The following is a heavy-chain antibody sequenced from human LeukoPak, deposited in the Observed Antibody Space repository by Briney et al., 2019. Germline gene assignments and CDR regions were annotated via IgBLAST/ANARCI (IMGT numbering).Heavy chain of an antibody. V-gene: IGHV3-23*01. CDR2: LSGGGST. CDR3: AKVEGASKASVY. CDR1: GFTFSSYA. D-gene: IGHD1-1*01. Sequence: GGSLRLSCAASGFTFSSYAMSWVRQAPGRGLEWVSGLSGGGSTYYGDSVKGRFTISRDNSKNTLYLQMYSLRAEDTAVYYCAKVEGASKASVYWGQGALVTVSS. J-gene: IGHJ4*02.